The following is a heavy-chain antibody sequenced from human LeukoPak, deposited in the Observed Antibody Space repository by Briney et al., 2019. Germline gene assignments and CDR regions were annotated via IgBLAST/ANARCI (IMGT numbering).Heavy chain of an antibody. Sequence: GASVKVSCKASGYTFTGHYMHWVRQAPGQGLEWMGRINPNSGGTNYAQKFQGRVTMTRDTSISTAYMELSRLRSDDTAVYYCARESGWIAAAGTAGFDPWGQGTLVTVSS. CDR3: ARESGWIAAAGTAGFDP. V-gene: IGHV1-2*06. J-gene: IGHJ5*02. D-gene: IGHD6-13*01. CDR2: INPNSGGT. CDR1: GYTFTGHY.